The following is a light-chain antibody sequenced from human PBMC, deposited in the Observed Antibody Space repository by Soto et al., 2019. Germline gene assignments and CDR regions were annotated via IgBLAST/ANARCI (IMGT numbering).Light chain of an antibody. J-gene: IGKJ1*01. Sequence: EIVLTQSPGTLSLSPGERATLSCRASQSVSSSYLAWYQQKPGQAPRLLIYGASSRATGIPDRFSGSGSGTDFTLTISSLQSVDFAVYYCQQYDNWPQTFGQGTRWIS. CDR1: QSVSSSY. CDR3: QQYDNWPQT. CDR2: GAS. V-gene: IGKV3-20*01.